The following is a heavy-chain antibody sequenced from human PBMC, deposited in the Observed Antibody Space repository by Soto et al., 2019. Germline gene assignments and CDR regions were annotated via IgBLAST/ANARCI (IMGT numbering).Heavy chain of an antibody. CDR2: IYYSGST. V-gene: IGHV4-31*03. D-gene: IGHD4-17*01. Sequence: QVQLQESGPGLVKPSQTLSLTCTVSGGSISSGGYYWSWIRQHPGKGLEWIGYIYYSGSTYYNPSLKSRVTISVDTSKNQFSLKLSSVTAADTAVYYCARGLSSGDYVIYVSVPRLFDPWGQGTLVTVSS. CDR1: GGSISSGGYY. J-gene: IGHJ5*02. CDR3: ARGLSSGDYVIYVSVPRLFDP.